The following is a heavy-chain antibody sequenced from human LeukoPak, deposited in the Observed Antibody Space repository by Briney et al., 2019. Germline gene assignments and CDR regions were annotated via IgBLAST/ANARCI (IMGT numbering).Heavy chain of an antibody. D-gene: IGHD3-3*01. V-gene: IGHV3-48*01. J-gene: IGHJ6*02. CDR3: ARDQYDFWSGWFGMDV. Sequence: GGSLRLSCAASGFTFSSYSMNWVRQAPGKGLEWVSYISSSSTIYYADSVKGRFTISRDNSKNTLYLQMNSLRAEDTAVYYCARDQYDFWSGWFGMDVWGQGTTVTVSS. CDR1: GFTFSSYS. CDR2: ISSSSTI.